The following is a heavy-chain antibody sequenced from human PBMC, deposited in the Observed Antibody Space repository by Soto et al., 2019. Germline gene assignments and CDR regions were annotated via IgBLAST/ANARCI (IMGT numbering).Heavy chain of an antibody. Sequence: SETLSLTSTVSGGSIRSSSYDGGWIRQPPGKGLEWIGNVYYGGSTYYNPSLKSRVTISVETSKSQFSLKLSSVTAADTAVYYCAGGDYYHSSGYYFYYYTMDVWGQGTTVTVSS. CDR2: VYYGGST. V-gene: IGHV4-39*01. J-gene: IGHJ6*02. CDR3: AGGDYYHSSGYYFYYYTMDV. CDR1: GGSIRSSSYD. D-gene: IGHD3-22*01.